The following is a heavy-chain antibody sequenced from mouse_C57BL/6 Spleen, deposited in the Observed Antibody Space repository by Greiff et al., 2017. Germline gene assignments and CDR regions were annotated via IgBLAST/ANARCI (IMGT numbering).Heavy chain of an antibody. CDR2: IYPGDGDT. CDR1: GYAFSSSW. V-gene: IGHV1-82*01. J-gene: IGHJ3*01. D-gene: IGHD2-4*01. Sequence: VQLQQSGPELVKPGASVKISCKASGYAFSSSWMNWVKQRPGKGLEWIGRIYPGDGDTNYNGKFKGKATLTADKSSSTAYMQLSSLTSEDSAVYFCARSGLYYDYGFAYWGQGTLVTVSA. CDR3: ARSGLYYDYGFAY.